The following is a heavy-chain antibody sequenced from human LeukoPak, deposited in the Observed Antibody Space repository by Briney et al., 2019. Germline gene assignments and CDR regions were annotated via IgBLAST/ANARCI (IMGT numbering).Heavy chain of an antibody. CDR3: ARDRVLLWFGESYYFNY. V-gene: IGHV7-4-1*02. Sequence: ASVKVSCKASGYTFTSYAMNWVRQAPGQGLEWMGWINTNTGNPTYAQGFTGRFVFSLDTSVSTAYLQISSLKAEDTAVYYCARDRVLLWFGESYYFNYWGQGTLVTVSS. D-gene: IGHD3-10*01. CDR1: GYTFTSYA. CDR2: INTNTGNP. J-gene: IGHJ4*02.